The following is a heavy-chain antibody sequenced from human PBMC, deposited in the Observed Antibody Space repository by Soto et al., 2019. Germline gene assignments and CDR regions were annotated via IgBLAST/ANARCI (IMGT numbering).Heavy chain of an antibody. Sequence: GASVKVSCQASPGTFSSYALSWVRQAPGQGVEWMGGIIPIFGTANYAQKFQGRVTITADESTSTAYMELSSLRSEDTAVYYRARSVHKPATAILAEEFDYWGQGALVTVSS. CDR3: ARSVHKPATAILAEEFDY. D-gene: IGHD2-2*02. V-gene: IGHV1-69*13. CDR2: IIPIFGTA. CDR1: PGTFSSYA. J-gene: IGHJ4*02.